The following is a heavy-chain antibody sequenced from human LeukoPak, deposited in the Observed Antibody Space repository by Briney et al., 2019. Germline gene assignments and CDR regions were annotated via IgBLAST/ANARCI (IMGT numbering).Heavy chain of an antibody. D-gene: IGHD4-11*01. CDR1: GFTFSSYS. CDR3: ARDPVGLAPDYRLGPGSVPSGFFDY. CDR2: ISSSSSYI. V-gene: IGHV3-21*01. Sequence: GGSLRLSCAASGFTFSSYSMNWVRQAPGKGLEWVSSISSSSSYIYYADSVKGRFTISRDNAKNSLYLQMNSLRAEDTAVYYCARDPVGLAPDYRLGPGSVPSGFFDYWGQGTLVTVSS. J-gene: IGHJ4*02.